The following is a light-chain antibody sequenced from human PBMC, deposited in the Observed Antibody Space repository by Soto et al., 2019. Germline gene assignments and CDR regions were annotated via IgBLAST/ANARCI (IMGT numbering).Light chain of an antibody. J-gene: IGKJ4*01. CDR1: QSVSSY. V-gene: IGKV3-11*01. Sequence: EVVLTQSPATLSLSPGERATLSCRASQSVSSYLAWYQQKPGQAPRLLIYDASNRATGIPARFSGSGSGTDFTLTISSLEPEDFAVYYCQQRTSWPLVTFGGGTKVESK. CDR2: DAS. CDR3: QQRTSWPLVT.